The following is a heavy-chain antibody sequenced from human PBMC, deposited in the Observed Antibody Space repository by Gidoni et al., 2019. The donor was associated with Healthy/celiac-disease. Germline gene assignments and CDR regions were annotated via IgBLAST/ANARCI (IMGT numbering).Heavy chain of an antibody. CDR3: ARGRLRFLEWLGNYYYGMDV. J-gene: IGHJ6*02. CDR2: IGTAGDT. Sequence: EVQLVESGGGLVQPGGSLRLSCAASGFPFSSYDMHWVRQATGKGLEWVSAIGTAGDTYYPGSVKGRFTISRENAKNSLYLHMNSLRAGDTAVYYCARGRLRFLEWLGNYYYGMDVWGQGTTVTVSS. D-gene: IGHD3-3*01. CDR1: GFPFSSYD. V-gene: IGHV3-13*01.